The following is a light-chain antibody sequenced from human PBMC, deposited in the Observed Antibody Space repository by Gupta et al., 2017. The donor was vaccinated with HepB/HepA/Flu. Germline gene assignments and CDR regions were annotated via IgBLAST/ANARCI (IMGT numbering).Light chain of an antibody. CDR3: CSYAGSVYV. J-gene: IGLJ1*01. CDR1: SSDVGGYNY. Sequence: QSALTQPRSVSGSPGQSVTISCTGTSSDVGGYNYVSWYQQHPGKAPQLMIYDVSKRPSGVPDRFSGSKSGNTASLTISGLQAEDEADYYCCSYAGSVYVFGTGTKVTVL. CDR2: DVS. V-gene: IGLV2-11*01.